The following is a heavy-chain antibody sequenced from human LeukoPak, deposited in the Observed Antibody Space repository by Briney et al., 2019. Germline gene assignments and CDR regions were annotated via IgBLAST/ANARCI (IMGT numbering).Heavy chain of an antibody. J-gene: IGHJ3*02. CDR2: INHSGSP. CDR1: GGSFSGYY. D-gene: IGHD3-10*01. CDR3: ARDLSDYYGSGSYRPIDAFDI. Sequence: SETLSLTCAVYGGSFSGYYWSWIRQPPGKGLEWIGEINHSGSPNYNPSLKSRVTISIDTSKNQFSLKLSPVTAVDTAVYYCARDLSDYYGSGSYRPIDAFDIWGQGTMVTVSS. V-gene: IGHV4-34*01.